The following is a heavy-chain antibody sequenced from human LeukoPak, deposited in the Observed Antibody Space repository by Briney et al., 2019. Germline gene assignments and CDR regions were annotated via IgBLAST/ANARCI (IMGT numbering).Heavy chain of an antibody. V-gene: IGHV4-34*01. D-gene: IGHD3-10*01. Sequence: PSETLSLTCAVYDGALSGYYWSWIRQPPGKGLDWIGEINHSGIPKYNPSLKSRVTISVDTSKNQFSLKLSSVTAADTAVYYCARRSVRGVIRYWGQGTLVTVSS. CDR1: DGALSGYY. J-gene: IGHJ4*02. CDR2: INHSGIP. CDR3: ARRSVRGVIRY.